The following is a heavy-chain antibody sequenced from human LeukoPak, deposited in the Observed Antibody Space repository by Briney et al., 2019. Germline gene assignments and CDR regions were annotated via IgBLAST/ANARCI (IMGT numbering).Heavy chain of an antibody. Sequence: GGPLRLSCAASGFIVSSNYMSWVRQAPGKGLEWVSFIYSGGSTYYADSVKGRFTISRDNSKNTLYLQMNSLRADDTAVYYCARWGLGPSFDYWGQGTRVTVSS. V-gene: IGHV3-53*01. D-gene: IGHD1-26*01. CDR1: GFIVSSNY. CDR3: ARWGLGPSFDY. J-gene: IGHJ4*02. CDR2: IYSGGST.